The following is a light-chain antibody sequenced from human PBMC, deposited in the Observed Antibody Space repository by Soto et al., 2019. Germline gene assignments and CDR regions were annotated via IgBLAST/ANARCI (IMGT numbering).Light chain of an antibody. V-gene: IGKV1-5*01. CDR3: QQYNSYSWT. CDR1: QSISSW. Sequence: DIQITQSPSTLSASVGDRVTITCRASQSISSWLAWYQQKPGKAPKLLIYDASSLESGVPSRFSGSGSGTEFTLTIRSLQPDDFATYYSQQYNSYSWTFGQGTKV. CDR2: DAS. J-gene: IGKJ1*01.